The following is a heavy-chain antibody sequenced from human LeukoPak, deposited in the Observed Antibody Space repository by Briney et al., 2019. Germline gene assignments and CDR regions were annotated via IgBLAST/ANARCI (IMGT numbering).Heavy chain of an antibody. J-gene: IGHJ5*02. CDR2: INPNSVGT. CDR1: GFTLTDYF. D-gene: IGHD3-16*01. CDR3: ARRADRGMNGNRPWFDP. V-gene: IGHV1-2*02. Sequence: ASVKVSCKPSGFTLTDYFMHWVRQAPGQGLEWMGYINPNSVGTKYAQKFQGRVTMTRDTSTHYMERSGLTSDDTAVYYCARRADRGMNGNRPWFDPWGQGTLVTVSS.